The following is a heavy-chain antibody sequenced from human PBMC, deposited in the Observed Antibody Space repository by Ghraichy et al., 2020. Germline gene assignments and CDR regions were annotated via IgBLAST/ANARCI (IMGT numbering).Heavy chain of an antibody. V-gene: IGHV4-39*01. CDR3: ARRGNVMPVDAFDI. J-gene: IGHJ3*02. CDR1: GGSVSGSAYY. Sequence: SETLSLTCTVSGGSVSGSAYYWVWFRHSPGKGLEWIGSIYPSGSRYYNPSLESRITISADKSKNQFSLKLNSVTAADTAIYYCARRGNVMPVDAFDIWGQGTMVTVSS. CDR2: IYPSGSR. D-gene: IGHD2-2*01.